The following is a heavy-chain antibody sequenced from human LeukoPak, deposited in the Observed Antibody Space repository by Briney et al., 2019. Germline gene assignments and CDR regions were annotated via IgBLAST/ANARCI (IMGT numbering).Heavy chain of an antibody. CDR1: GGTFSSYA. Sequence: SVKVSCKASGGTFSSYAISWVRQAPGQGLEWMGRIIPILGIANYAQKFQGRVTITADKSTSTAYMELSSLRSEDTAVYYCARAPLGYCSSTSCSVYYFDYWGQGTLVTVSS. D-gene: IGHD2-2*01. CDR3: ARAPLGYCSSTSCSVYYFDY. J-gene: IGHJ4*02. V-gene: IGHV1-69*04. CDR2: IIPILGIA.